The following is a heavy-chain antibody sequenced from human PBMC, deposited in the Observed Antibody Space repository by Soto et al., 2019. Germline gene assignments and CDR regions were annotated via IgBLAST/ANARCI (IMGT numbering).Heavy chain of an antibody. CDR2: IYSGGST. J-gene: IGHJ6*02. CDR3: ARSSGSHLDYYYGVDV. D-gene: IGHD3-10*01. CDR1: GFTVSSNY. V-gene: IGHV3-53*01. Sequence: GGSLRLSCAASGFTVSSNYMSWVRQAPGKGLEWVSVIYSGGSTYYADSVKGRFTISRDNSKNTLYLQMNSLRAEDTAVYYCARSSGSHLDYYYGVDVWGQGTTVTVSS.